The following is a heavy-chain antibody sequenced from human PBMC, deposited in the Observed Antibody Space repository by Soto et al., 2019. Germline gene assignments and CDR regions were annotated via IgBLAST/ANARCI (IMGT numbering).Heavy chain of an antibody. J-gene: IGHJ6*02. CDR1: GGSISSYY. CDR2: IYTSGST. Sequence: PSETLSLTCTVSGGSISSYYWSWIRQPAGKGLEWIGRIYTSGSTNYNPSLKSRVTMSVDTSKNQFSLKLSSVTAADTAVYYCARDRGSSSSRDFGYCYYGMDVWGQGTTVTVSS. D-gene: IGHD6-6*01. CDR3: ARDRGSSSSRDFGYCYYGMDV. V-gene: IGHV4-4*07.